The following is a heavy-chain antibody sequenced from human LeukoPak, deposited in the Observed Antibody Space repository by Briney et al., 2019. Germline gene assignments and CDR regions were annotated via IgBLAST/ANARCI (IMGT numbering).Heavy chain of an antibody. V-gene: IGHV3-30-3*01. Sequence: GGSLRLSCAASGFTFSNYAMYWVRQAPGKGLEGVALISHDGSSKNYADSVKGRFTISRDNAKNTLYLQMNSLRAEDTAVYYCPRGREGYSYHYAFDIWGQGTMVTVSS. CDR1: GFTFSNYA. D-gene: IGHD5-18*01. J-gene: IGHJ3*02. CDR2: ISHDGSSK. CDR3: PRGREGYSYHYAFDI.